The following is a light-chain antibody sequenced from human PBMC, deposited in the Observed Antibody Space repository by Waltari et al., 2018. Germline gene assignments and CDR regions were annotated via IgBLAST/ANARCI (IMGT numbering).Light chain of an antibody. J-gene: IGLJ2*01. Sequence: QSALTQPASVSGSPGQSITISCTGTSSDVGGYNYVSWSQQHPGKAPKLMIYEVNTRPSGVSHRFSGSKSGTTASLTISGLQAEDEADYYCSSYTSSSTVVFGGGTKLTVL. CDR3: SSYTSSSTVV. CDR2: EVN. CDR1: SSDVGGYNY. V-gene: IGLV2-14*01.